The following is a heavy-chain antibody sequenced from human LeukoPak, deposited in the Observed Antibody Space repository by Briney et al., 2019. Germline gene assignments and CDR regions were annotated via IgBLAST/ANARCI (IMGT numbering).Heavy chain of an antibody. CDR3: ARDQAYCSIITCPFDY. D-gene: IGHD2-2*01. Sequence: ASVKVSCKASGYTFTSCGISWVRQAPGQGLEWMGWTSTYNGNTNYAQKLRGRVTMTTDTSTSTAYMELRSLRSDNTAVYYCARDQAYCSIITCPFDYWGQGTLVTVSS. CDR1: GYTFTSCG. V-gene: IGHV1-18*01. J-gene: IGHJ4*02. CDR2: TSTYNGNT.